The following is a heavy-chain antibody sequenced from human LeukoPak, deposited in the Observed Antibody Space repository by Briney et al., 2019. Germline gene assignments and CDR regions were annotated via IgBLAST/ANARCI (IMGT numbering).Heavy chain of an antibody. CDR1: GYSFTSYW. CDR3: ARLAWGSPHY. Sequence: GESLKISCKGSGYSFTSYWIGWVRPMPGKGLEGMGIIYPGDSDTRYSPPCQGQVTILADKSISPAYLQWSSLKAWDTAMYYCARLAWGSPHYWGQGTLVTVSS. D-gene: IGHD7-27*01. CDR2: IYPGDSDT. J-gene: IGHJ4*02. V-gene: IGHV5-51*01.